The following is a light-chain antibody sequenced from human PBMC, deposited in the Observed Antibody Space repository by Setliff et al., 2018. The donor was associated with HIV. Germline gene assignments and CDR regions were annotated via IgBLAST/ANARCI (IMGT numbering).Light chain of an antibody. CDR2: QAS. CDR1: SGDVERYNL. Sequence: QSALAQPASVSGSPGQSITISCTGTSGDVERYNLVSWYQQQPGKPPKLMIYQASKRPSGFSNRFSGSKSGTTASLTISGLQAEDEADYYCCSNTGSNTYVFGTGTKVTVL. J-gene: IGLJ1*01. V-gene: IGLV2-23*01. CDR3: CSNTGSNTYV.